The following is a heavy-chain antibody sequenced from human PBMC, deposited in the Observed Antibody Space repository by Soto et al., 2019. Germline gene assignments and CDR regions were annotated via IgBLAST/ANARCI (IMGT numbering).Heavy chain of an antibody. J-gene: IGHJ6*03. CDR2: ISAYNGNT. CDR1: GYTFTSYG. V-gene: IGHV1-18*01. Sequence: QVQLVQSGAEVKKPGASVKVSCKASGYTFTSYGISWVRQAPGQGLEWMGWISAYNGNTNYAQKLQGRVTMTTDTSTCTAYMELRSLTSDDTAVYYCARDQTLGYWSGGSCYRTPRYMDVWGKGTTVTVSS. CDR3: ARDQTLGYWSGGSCYRTPRYMDV. D-gene: IGHD2-15*01.